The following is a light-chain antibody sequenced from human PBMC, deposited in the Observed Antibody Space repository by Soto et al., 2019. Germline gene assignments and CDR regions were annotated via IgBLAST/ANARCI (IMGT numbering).Light chain of an antibody. CDR1: SSDVGGYNY. J-gene: IGLJ1*01. CDR2: EVI. Sequence: QPVLTQPASVSGSPGQSITISCAGTSSDVGGYNYVSWYQQHPGKAPKLMIYEVINRPSGVSNRFSGSKSGNTASLTISGLHADDEADYYCSSYRPSGDVFGSGTKLTVL. CDR3: SSYRPSGDV. V-gene: IGLV2-14*01.